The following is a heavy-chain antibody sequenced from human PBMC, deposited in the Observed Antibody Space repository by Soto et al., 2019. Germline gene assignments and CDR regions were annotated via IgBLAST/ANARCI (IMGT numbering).Heavy chain of an antibody. CDR3: IGTYSGSSMRFDY. Sequence: EVQLVESGGGLVKPGGSLRLSCAASGFTFSNAWMTWVRQAPGKGLEWVGRVKSKTDGGTIDYAAPVKDRFTISRDDSKNTLYLQMYSLKTEDTAVYYCIGTYSGSSMRFDYWGQGTLVTVSS. CDR2: VKSKTDGGTI. J-gene: IGHJ4*02. V-gene: IGHV3-15*01. CDR1: GFTFSNAW. D-gene: IGHD5-12*01.